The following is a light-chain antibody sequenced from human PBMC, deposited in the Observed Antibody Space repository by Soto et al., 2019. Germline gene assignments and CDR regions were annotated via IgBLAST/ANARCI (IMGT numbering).Light chain of an antibody. CDR2: AAS. CDR1: QSISRY. CDR3: QQSYSTPWT. Sequence: DIQMTQSPSSLSASVGDRVTITCWASQSISRYLNWYQHKTGKAPKLLIYAASSLQSGVPSRFSGSGSGTNFTLTISSLQPEDFATYYCQQSYSTPWTFGQGTKVEIK. V-gene: IGKV1-39*01. J-gene: IGKJ1*01.